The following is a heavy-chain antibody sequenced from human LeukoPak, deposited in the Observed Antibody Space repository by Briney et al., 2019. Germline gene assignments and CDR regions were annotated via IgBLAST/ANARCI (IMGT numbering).Heavy chain of an antibody. CDR3: ARDPGIGVAGTDFQH. J-gene: IGHJ1*01. CDR1: GYTFTDYY. Sequence: ASVKVSCKASGYTFTDYYIHWVRQAPGQGPEWMGRINPNSGGTNYAQKSQGRVTMTRDTSISTAYMELSSLRSDDTALYYCARDPGIGVAGTDFQHWGQGTLVTVSS. CDR2: INPNSGGT. V-gene: IGHV1-2*06. D-gene: IGHD6-19*01.